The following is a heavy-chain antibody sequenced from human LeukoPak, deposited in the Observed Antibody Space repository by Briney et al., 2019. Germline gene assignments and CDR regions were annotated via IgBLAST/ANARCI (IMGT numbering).Heavy chain of an antibody. J-gene: IGHJ5*02. D-gene: IGHD3-22*01. Sequence: SETLSLTCAVSAGSICNSYCSWARQPPGKGLEFIGYISTGGDINYSPSLRSRATMSINPSNNQLSLTLTWVTTADTAVYFCVRGPGRGYDLEPWGQGSLVTVSS. CDR1: AGSICNSY. V-gene: IGHV4-4*08. CDR3: VRGPGRGYDLEP. CDR2: ISTGGDI.